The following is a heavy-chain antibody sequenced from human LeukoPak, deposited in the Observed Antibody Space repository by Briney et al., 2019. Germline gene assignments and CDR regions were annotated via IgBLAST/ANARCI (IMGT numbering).Heavy chain of an antibody. V-gene: IGHV4-59*08. CDR2: IYYSGST. CDR1: GGSISSYY. Sequence: SETLSLTCTVSGGSISSYYWSWIRQPPGKGLEWIGYIYYSGSTNYNPSLKSRVTISVDTSKNQFSLKLSSVTAADTAVYHCARIAGDHYYDSSGYPPYYFDYWGQGTLVTVSS. J-gene: IGHJ4*02. CDR3: ARIAGDHYYDSSGYPPYYFDY. D-gene: IGHD3-22*01.